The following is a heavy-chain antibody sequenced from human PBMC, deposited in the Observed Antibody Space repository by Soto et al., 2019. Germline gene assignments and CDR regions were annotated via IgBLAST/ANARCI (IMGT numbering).Heavy chain of an antibody. J-gene: IGHJ4*02. D-gene: IGHD2-21*02. Sequence: QAGGSLRLSRAASGFTFSTYGIHWVRQAPGKGLEWLAVIWYDGSKKYYADSVQGRFTISRDNSKNTGYLQMNSLRAEDTAVYYCVKDHCGGDCYSNPYFDYWGQGTLVTVSS. CDR3: VKDHCGGDCYSNPYFDY. CDR1: GFTFSTYG. CDR2: IWYDGSKK. V-gene: IGHV3-33*06.